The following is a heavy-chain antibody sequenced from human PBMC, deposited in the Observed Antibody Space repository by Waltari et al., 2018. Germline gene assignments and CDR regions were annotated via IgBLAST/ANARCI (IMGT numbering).Heavy chain of an antibody. V-gene: IGHV1-69*13. CDR3: ARNGGLWFRELLYGPFDY. CDR1: GGTFSSYA. D-gene: IGHD3-10*01. J-gene: IGHJ4*02. CDR2: IIPIFGTA. Sequence: QVQLVQSGAEVKKPGSSVKVSCKASGGTFSSYAISWVRQAPGQGLEWMGGIIPIFGTANYAQKFQGRVTITADESTSTAYMELSSLRSEDTAVYYCARNGGLWFRELLYGPFDYWGQGTLVTVSS.